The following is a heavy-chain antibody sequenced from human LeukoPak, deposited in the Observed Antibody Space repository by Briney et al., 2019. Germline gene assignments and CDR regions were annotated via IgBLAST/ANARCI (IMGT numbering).Heavy chain of an antibody. D-gene: IGHD1-26*01. CDR1: GYTFTSDY. Sequence: GASLKVSCKASGYTFTSDYMHWGRQAPGQGVEWMGLINPTGGSTGYAQKFKGRVTMTRDMSTSTDYIELSSLRYEDTAIYYCARDNSVGDNAWWFDPWGQGTLVTVSS. CDR2: INPTGGST. CDR3: ARDNSVGDNAWWFDP. V-gene: IGHV1-46*01. J-gene: IGHJ5*02.